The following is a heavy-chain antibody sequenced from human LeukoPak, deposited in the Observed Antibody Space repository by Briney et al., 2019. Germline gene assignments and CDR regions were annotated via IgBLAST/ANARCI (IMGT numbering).Heavy chain of an antibody. V-gene: IGHV3-74*01. CDR2: ISSDESIT. Sequence: GGSLRLSCAASGFTVSSNYMSWVRQAPGKGLVWVSRISSDESITSYADSVKGRFTISRDSAKNSLYLQMNSLRTEDTALYYCVKDDGDRYYYDSGHFPDYWGQGTLVTVSS. D-gene: IGHD3-22*01. CDR1: GFTVSSNY. J-gene: IGHJ4*02. CDR3: VKDDGDRYYYDSGHFPDY.